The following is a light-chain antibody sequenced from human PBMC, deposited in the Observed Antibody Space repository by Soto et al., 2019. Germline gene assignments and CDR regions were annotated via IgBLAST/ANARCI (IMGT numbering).Light chain of an antibody. CDR1: QYVSNK. CDR2: GAS. Sequence: IVMTQSPATLSVSPGETATLSCRASQYVSNKVAWYQQKPGQAPSLLILGASTRATGVPARFSGSGSGTEFTLPISSLQSEDFAVYYCKQYKEWPPFTFGQGTRLEIK. V-gene: IGKV3-15*01. CDR3: KQYKEWPPFT. J-gene: IGKJ5*01.